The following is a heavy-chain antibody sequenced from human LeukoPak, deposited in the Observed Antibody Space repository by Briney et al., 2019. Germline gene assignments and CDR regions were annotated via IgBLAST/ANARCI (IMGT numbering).Heavy chain of an antibody. CDR3: ARTQNRQWLVPRRYYFDY. Sequence: SETLSLTCAVYGGSFSGYYWSWIRQPPGKGLEWIGEINHSGSTNYNPSLKSRVTISVEPPKNQFSLKLSSVPAADTAVYYCARTQNRQWLVPRRYYFDYWGQGTLVTVSS. CDR2: INHSGST. J-gene: IGHJ4*02. CDR1: GGSFSGYY. D-gene: IGHD6-19*01. V-gene: IGHV4-34*01.